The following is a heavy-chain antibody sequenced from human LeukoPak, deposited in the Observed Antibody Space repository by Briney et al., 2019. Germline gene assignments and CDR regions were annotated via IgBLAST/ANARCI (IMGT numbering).Heavy chain of an antibody. CDR2: IRSKANSYAT. CDR3: TTTTDHDY. V-gene: IGHV3-73*01. D-gene: IGHD2/OR15-2a*01. Sequence: QPGGSLRLSCAASGFTFSGSATHWVRQASGKGLEWVGRIRSKANSYATAYAASVKGRFTISRDDSKNTAYLQMNSLKTEDTAVYYCTTTTDHDYWGQGTLVTVSS. J-gene: IGHJ4*02. CDR1: GFTFSGSA.